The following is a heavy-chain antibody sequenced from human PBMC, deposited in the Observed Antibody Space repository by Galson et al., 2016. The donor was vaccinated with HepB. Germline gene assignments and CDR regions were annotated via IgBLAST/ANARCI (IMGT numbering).Heavy chain of an antibody. D-gene: IGHD7-27*01. V-gene: IGHV3-11*05. CDR2: INYNLNT. CDR3: ARVLGYYYGMDV. CDR1: GFTLSDYH. Sequence: SLRLSCAASGFTLSDYHMSWIRQTPGKGLEWISYINYNLNTNYADSVKGRFTIARDNAKKSVYLQMNRLRAEDTAVYYRARVLGYYYGMDVWGQGTTVTVSS. J-gene: IGHJ6*02.